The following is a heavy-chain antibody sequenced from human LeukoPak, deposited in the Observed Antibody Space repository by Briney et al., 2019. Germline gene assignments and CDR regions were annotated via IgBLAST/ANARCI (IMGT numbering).Heavy chain of an antibody. D-gene: IGHD3-22*01. CDR2: INDNGRRT. CDR3: AMTYDSSDYYPFAY. Sequence: GGSLRLSCSASGLAFSRYAMHWVRQAPGKGLEYFSGINDNGRRTYYVDAVKGRFTISRDNSKNTLYLQMSSLRSEDTAVYYCAMTYDSSDYYPFAYWGEGTLVTASS. J-gene: IGHJ4*02. CDR1: GLAFSRYA. V-gene: IGHV3-64D*06.